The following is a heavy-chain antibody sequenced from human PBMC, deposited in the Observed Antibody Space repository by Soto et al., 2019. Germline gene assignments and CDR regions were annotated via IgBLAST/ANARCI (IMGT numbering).Heavy chain of an antibody. J-gene: IGHJ4*02. V-gene: IGHV3-11*06. CDR2: ISSSSSYT. CDR3: ARDLAPGSPGVDY. CDR1: GFTFSDYY. D-gene: IGHD3-10*01. Sequence: QVQLVESGGGLVKPGGSLRLSCAASGFTFSDYYMSWIRQAPGKGLEWVSYISSSSSYTNYADSVKGRFTISRDNAKNSLYLQMNSLRAEDTAVYYCARDLAPGSPGVDYWGQGTLVTVSS.